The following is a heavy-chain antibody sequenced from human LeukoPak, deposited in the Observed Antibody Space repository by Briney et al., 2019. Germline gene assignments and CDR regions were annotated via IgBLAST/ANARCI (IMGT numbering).Heavy chain of an antibody. V-gene: IGHV3-7*01. CDR2: IKEDVSEK. CDR3: ARVGRSGGVFDS. CDR1: GFTFSHYW. Sequence: PGGSLRLSCAASGFTFSHYWMSWVRQAPGKGLEWVANIKEDVSEKHYVDSVKGRFTISRDNAKNSLYLQMNSLRAEDTAVYYCARVGRSGGVFDSWGQGTLVTVSS. J-gene: IGHJ4*02. D-gene: IGHD3-10*01.